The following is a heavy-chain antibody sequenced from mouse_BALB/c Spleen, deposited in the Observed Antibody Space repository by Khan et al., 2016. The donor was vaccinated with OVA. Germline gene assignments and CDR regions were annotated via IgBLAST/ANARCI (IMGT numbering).Heavy chain of an antibody. Sequence: EVQLKESGPGLVKPSQSLSLTCTVTGYSITSGYAWNWIRQFPGNKLEWMGYISYSGVTSYTPSLKSRISITRDTSKNQFFLQLNSVTTEDTATYYCARGNYYGDYFDYWGQGTTLTVSS. CDR1: GYSITSGYA. CDR3: ARGNYYGDYFDY. CDR2: ISYSGVT. J-gene: IGHJ2*01. V-gene: IGHV3-2*02. D-gene: IGHD1-1*01.